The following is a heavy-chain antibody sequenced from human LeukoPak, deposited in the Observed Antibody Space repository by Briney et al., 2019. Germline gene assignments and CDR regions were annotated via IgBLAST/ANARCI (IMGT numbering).Heavy chain of an antibody. J-gene: IGHJ4*02. Sequence: PGGSLRLSCAGSGFTFSSYSMHWVRQAPGKGLEWVSSISSSSSYIYYADSLKGRFTISRDNAKNSLYLQMNSLRAEDTAVYYCARHVVAVGFDYWGQGILVTVSS. CDR3: ARHVVAVGFDY. V-gene: IGHV3-21*01. D-gene: IGHD3-22*01. CDR2: ISSSSSYI. CDR1: GFTFSSYS.